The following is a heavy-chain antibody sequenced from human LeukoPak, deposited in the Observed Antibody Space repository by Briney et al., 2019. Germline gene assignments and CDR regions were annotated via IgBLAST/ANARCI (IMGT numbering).Heavy chain of an antibody. CDR3: AADPVTTDLRGYSGYDQC. J-gene: IGHJ4*02. CDR1: GFTFTSSA. Sequence: SVKVSCKASGFTFTSSAVQWVRQARGQRLEWIGWIVVGSGNTNYAQKFQERVTITRDMSTSTAYVELSSLRSEDTAVYYCAADPVTTDLRGYSGYDQCWGQGTLVTVSS. CDR2: IVVGSGNT. D-gene: IGHD5-12*01. V-gene: IGHV1-58*01.